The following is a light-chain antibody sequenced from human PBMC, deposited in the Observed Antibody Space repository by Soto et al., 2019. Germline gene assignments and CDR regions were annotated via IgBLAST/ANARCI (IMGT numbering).Light chain of an antibody. Sequence: SYELTQPPSVSVSPGQTASITCSGDKLGDKYACWYQQKPGQSPVLVIYQDTKRPSGIPERFSGSNSGNTATLTISGTQAMDEADYYCRAWDSNIVVFGGGTKLTVL. CDR3: RAWDSNIVV. V-gene: IGLV3-1*01. J-gene: IGLJ2*01. CDR2: QDT. CDR1: KLGDKY.